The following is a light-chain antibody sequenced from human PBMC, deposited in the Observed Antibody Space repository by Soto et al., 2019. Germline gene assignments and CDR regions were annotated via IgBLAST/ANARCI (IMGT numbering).Light chain of an antibody. Sequence: QSALTRPPSASGSPGQSVTISCTGTSSDVGDYKYVSWYQKHPGKAPKLMIYEVTKRPSGVPDRFSGSKSGNTASLTVSGLQAEDEADYYCSSYVGSNNFYVFGTGTKVTVL. J-gene: IGLJ1*01. CDR3: SSYVGSNNFYV. CDR1: SSDVGDYKY. CDR2: EVT. V-gene: IGLV2-8*01.